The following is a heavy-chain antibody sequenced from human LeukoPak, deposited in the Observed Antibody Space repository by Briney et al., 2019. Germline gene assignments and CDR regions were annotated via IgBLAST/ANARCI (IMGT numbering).Heavy chain of an antibody. D-gene: IGHD1-26*01. V-gene: IGHV4-59*01. CDR1: GGSISSYY. J-gene: IGHJ4*02. CDR3: ARGQWELLPHFDY. Sequence: SETLSLTCTVSGGSISSYYWSWIRQPPGKGLEWIGYTYYSGSTNYNPSLKSRVTISVDTSKNQFSLKLSSVTAADTAVYYCARGQWELLPHFDYWGQETLVTVSS. CDR2: TYYSGST.